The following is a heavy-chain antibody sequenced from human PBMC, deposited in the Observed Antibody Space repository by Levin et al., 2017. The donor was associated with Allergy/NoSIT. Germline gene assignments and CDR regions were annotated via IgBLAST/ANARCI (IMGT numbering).Heavy chain of an antibody. CDR1: GYTFTGYY. CDR2: INPNSGGT. CDR3: ASVKYSSGWGLFDY. Sequence: ASVKVSCKASGYTFTGYYMHWVRQAPGQGLEWMGWINPNSGGTNYAQKFQGRVTMTRDTSISTAYMELSRLRSDDTAVYYCASVKYSSGWGLFDYWGQGTLVTVSS. J-gene: IGHJ4*02. V-gene: IGHV1-2*02. D-gene: IGHD6-19*01.